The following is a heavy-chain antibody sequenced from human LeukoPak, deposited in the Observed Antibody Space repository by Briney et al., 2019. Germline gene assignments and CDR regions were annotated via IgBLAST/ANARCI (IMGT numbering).Heavy chain of an antibody. CDR1: GFTFSSYE. Sequence: HPGGSLRLSCAASGFTFSSYEMNWVRQAPGKGLEWVSYISSSGSSIYYADSVKGRFTISRDNAKNSLYLQMNSLRAEDTAAYYCARGPGIAAAGKKYYFAYWGQGTLVTVSS. CDR3: ARGPGIAAAGKKYYFAY. J-gene: IGHJ4*02. D-gene: IGHD6-13*01. CDR2: ISSSGSSI. V-gene: IGHV3-48*03.